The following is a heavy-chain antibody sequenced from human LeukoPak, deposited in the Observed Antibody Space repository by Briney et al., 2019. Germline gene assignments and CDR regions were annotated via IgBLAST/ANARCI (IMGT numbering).Heavy chain of an antibody. CDR1: GYTFTSYG. J-gene: IGHJ4*02. D-gene: IGHD3-9*01. V-gene: IGHV1-18*01. CDR2: ISAYNGNT. CDR3: ARDQYYDILTGLEKFDY. Sequence: ASVNVSCKASGYTFTSYGISWVRQAPGLGLEWMGWISAYNGNTNYAQKLQGRVTMTTDTSTSTAYMELRSLGPDDTAVYYCARDQYYDILTGLEKFDYWGQGTLVTVSS.